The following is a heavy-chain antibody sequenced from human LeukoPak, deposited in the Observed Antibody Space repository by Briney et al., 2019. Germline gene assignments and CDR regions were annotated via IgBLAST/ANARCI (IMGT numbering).Heavy chain of an antibody. Sequence: GGSLRLSCAASGFTFDDYGMSWVRHAPGKGLEWVSGINWNGGNTGYADSVKGRFTISRDNAKNSLYLQMNSLRDEDTALYYCAKVDGSGSYYNAFDYWGQGALVTVSS. V-gene: IGHV3-20*04. D-gene: IGHD3-10*01. J-gene: IGHJ4*02. CDR2: INWNGGNT. CDR1: GFTFDDYG. CDR3: AKVDGSGSYYNAFDY.